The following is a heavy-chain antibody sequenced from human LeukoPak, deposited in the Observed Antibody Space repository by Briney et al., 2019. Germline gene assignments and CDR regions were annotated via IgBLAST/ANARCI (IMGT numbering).Heavy chain of an antibody. Sequence: SESLSLTCAVSGGSISSSSYYWVWIRQPPGKGLEWIGNIYYGGSTYYNPSLKSRVTMSLDTSKNQFSLKLSSVTAADTAVYYCARDRSGYHLIDHWGQGTLVTVSS. CDR3: ARDRSGYHLIDH. CDR2: IYYGGST. D-gene: IGHD3-3*01. CDR1: GGSISSSSYY. J-gene: IGHJ4*02. V-gene: IGHV4-39*07.